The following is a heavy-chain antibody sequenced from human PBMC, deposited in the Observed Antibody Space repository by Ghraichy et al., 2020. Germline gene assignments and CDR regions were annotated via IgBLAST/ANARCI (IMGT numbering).Heavy chain of an antibody. D-gene: IGHD1-7*01. J-gene: IGHJ4*02. CDR1: GYTLTELS. CDR3: AAYSSYNWNYPFDY. Sequence: ASVKVSCKVSGYTLTELSIHWVRQAPGKGLEWMGGFDPEDGETIYAQKFQGRVTMTEDTSTDTAYMELSSLRSEDMAVYYCAAYSSYNWNYPFDYWGQGTLVTVSS. CDR2: FDPEDGET. V-gene: IGHV1-24*01.